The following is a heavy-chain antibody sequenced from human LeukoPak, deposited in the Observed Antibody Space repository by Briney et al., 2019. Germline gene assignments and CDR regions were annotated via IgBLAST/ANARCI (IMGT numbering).Heavy chain of an antibody. Sequence: PGGSLRLSCAASGFTFSSYAMSWVRQAPGKGLEWVSAISGRGGSTYYADSVKGRFTISRDNSKNTLYLQMNSLRAEDTAVYYCARIVALMGDAFDIWGQGTMVTVSS. CDR2: ISGRGGST. CDR3: ARIVALMGDAFDI. CDR1: GFTFSSYA. V-gene: IGHV3-23*01. D-gene: IGHD5-12*01. J-gene: IGHJ3*02.